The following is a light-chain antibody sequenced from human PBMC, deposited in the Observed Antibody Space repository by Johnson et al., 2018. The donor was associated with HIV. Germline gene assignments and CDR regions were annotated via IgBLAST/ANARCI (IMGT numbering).Light chain of an antibody. J-gene: IGLJ1*01. V-gene: IGLV1-51*01. CDR3: GTWDSSLSFYV. CDR2: DNN. CDR1: SSNIGNNY. Sequence: QSVLTQPPSVSAAPGQKVTISCSGSSSNIGNNYVSWYQQLPGTAPTLLIYDNNKRPSGIPDRFSGSKSGTSATLGITGLQTGDETDYYCGTWDSSLSFYVCGTGTKVTVL.